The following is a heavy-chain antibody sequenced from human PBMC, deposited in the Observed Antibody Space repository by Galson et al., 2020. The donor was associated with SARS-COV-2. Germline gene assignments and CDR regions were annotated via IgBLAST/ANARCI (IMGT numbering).Heavy chain of an antibody. CDR3: ARNRYGEYIGH. CDR1: GYPFTSFA. Sequence: ASVKVSCQASGYPFTSFAFNWVRQAAGQGLEWLGWMNPNSGQTGYTQKFRGRVTMTRDTSTSTAYLEVKSLRSDDTAVYFFARNRYGEYIGHWGRGTLVTVSS. J-gene: IGHJ1*01. D-gene: IGHD4-17*01. V-gene: IGHV1-8*01. CDR2: MNPNSGQT.